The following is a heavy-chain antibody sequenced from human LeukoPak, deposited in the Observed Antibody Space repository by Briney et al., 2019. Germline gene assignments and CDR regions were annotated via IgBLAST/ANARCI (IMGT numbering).Heavy chain of an antibody. CDR3: ARVGGVAGTSDYFDY. Sequence: PSETLSLTCAVSGYSISSGYYWGWIPQPPGKGLEWIRTICHSESTNYNPSLKSRVTISVNTSTNQPCVNLNSVTAPDTAVYYCARVGGVAGTSDYFDYWGQGTLVTVSA. CDR1: GYSISSGYY. D-gene: IGHD6-19*01. V-gene: IGHV4-38-2*01. CDR2: ICHSEST. J-gene: IGHJ4*02.